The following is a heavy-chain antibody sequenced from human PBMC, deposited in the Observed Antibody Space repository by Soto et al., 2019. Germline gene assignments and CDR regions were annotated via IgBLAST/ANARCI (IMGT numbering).Heavy chain of an antibody. CDR2: INHSGST. CDR1: GGSFSGYY. V-gene: IGHV4-34*01. D-gene: IGHD3-22*01. Sequence: PSETLSLTCAVYGGSFSGYYCSWVRQPPGKGLEWIGEINHSGSTNYNPSLNSRVTISVDTSKNQFSLKLSSVTAADTAVYYCARCKYYYDTSGYYNWFDPWGQGTLVTVSS. J-gene: IGHJ5*02. CDR3: ARCKYYYDTSGYYNWFDP.